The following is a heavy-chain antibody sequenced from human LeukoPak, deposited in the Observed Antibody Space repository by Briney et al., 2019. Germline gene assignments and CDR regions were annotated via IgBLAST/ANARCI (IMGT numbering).Heavy chain of an antibody. Sequence: GGSLRLSCTASGFTFGDYAMSWVRQAPGKGPEWVGFIRSKAYGGTTEYAASVKGRFTISRDDSKSIAYLQMNSLKTEDTAVYYCTREGYYYDSSGYHDPFDYWGQGTLVTVSS. CDR3: TREGYYYDSSGYHDPFDY. V-gene: IGHV3-49*04. J-gene: IGHJ4*02. D-gene: IGHD3-22*01. CDR2: IRSKAYGGTT. CDR1: GFTFGDYA.